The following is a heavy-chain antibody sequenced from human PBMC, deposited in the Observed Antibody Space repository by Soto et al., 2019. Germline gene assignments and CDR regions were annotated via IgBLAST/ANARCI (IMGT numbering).Heavy chain of an antibody. J-gene: IGHJ4*02. CDR1: GFTFSTYG. V-gene: IGHV3-30*03. Sequence: PGGSLRLSCAASGFTFSTYGIHWVRQAPGKGLEWVAVIAHDGSYKYYAESVKGRFTISRDNSKNTLYLQLNSLREDETAVYYCAPWGVGARGFDYWGQGTLVTVSS. CDR2: IAHDGSYK. CDR3: APWGVGARGFDY. D-gene: IGHD1-26*01.